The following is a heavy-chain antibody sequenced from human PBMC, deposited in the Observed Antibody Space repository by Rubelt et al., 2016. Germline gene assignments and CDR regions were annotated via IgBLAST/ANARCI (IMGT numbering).Heavy chain of an antibody. V-gene: IGHV4-59*01. J-gene: IGHJ4*02. CDR1: GGSMSPYS. CDR2: IYYSGGT. D-gene: IGHD3-10*01. Sequence: QVQLQGSGPGLVKHSETMSLTCTVSGGSMSPYSWSWIRQPPGKGLEWIGYIYYSGGTISNHSLKRRVTITLDSSKNQFSLGLSSVTAADLAGYYCAGDYGSARYRFDHWGQGTLVTVSS. CDR3: AGDYGSARYRFDH.